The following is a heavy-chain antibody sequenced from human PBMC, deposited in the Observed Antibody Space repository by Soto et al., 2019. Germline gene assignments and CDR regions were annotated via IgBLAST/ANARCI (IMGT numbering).Heavy chain of an antibody. CDR2: IYHSGST. Sequence: SETLSLTCAGSGGSISSGGYSWSWIRQPPGKGLEWIGYIYHSGSTYYNPSLKSRVTISLDRSKKQFSLKLSSVTAAETAVYYCASGMTTVTTLDYWGQGTLVTVSS. D-gene: IGHD4-17*01. CDR1: GGSISSGGYS. J-gene: IGHJ4*02. CDR3: ASGMTTVTTLDY. V-gene: IGHV4-30-2*01.